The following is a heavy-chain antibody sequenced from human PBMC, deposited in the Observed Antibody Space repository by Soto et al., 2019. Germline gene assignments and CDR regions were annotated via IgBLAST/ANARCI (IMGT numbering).Heavy chain of an antibody. CDR2: ISPKSGNI. V-gene: IGHV1-18*01. D-gene: IGHD3-22*01. Sequence: ASVKVSCKTSGYTFTRNGISWVRQAPGQGLEWMGWISPKSGNIKYAQKLQGRVIMTTGTSTSTAYMELRSLRSDDTAVYYCVKDRDSNSWPSRDVWGPGTTVTVSS. CDR1: GYTFTRNG. J-gene: IGHJ6*02. CDR3: VKDRDSNSWPSRDV.